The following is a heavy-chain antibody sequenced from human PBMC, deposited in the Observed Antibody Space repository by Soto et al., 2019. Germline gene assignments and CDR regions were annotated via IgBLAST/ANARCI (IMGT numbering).Heavy chain of an antibody. V-gene: IGHV4-59*01. CDR2: IYYSGST. Sequence: SETLSLTCTVSGGSISSYYWSWIRQPPGKGLEWIGYIYYSGSTNYNPSLKSRVTISVDTSKNQFSLKLSSVTAADTAVYYCAREGRPLNCFDPWGQGTLVTVSS. CDR1: GGSISSYY. J-gene: IGHJ5*02. CDR3: AREGRPLNCFDP.